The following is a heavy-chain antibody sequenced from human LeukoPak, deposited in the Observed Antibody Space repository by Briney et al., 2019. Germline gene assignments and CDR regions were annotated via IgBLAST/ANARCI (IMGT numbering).Heavy chain of an antibody. D-gene: IGHD1-26*01. V-gene: IGHV7-4-1*02. CDR3: ARDRRQWELSRAFDI. J-gene: IGHJ3*02. CDR2: INTNTGNP. CDR1: GYTISSYA. Sequence: ASVKVSCKASGYTISSYAMNWVRQAPGQGLEWMGWINTNTGNPTYAQGFTGRFVFSLDTSVSTAYLQISSLEAEDTAVYSCARDRRQWELSRAFDIWGQGTMVTVSS.